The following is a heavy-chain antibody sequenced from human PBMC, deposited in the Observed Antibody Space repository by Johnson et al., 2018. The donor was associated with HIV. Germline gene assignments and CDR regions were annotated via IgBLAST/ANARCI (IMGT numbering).Heavy chain of an antibody. D-gene: IGHD2/OR15-2a*01. CDR2: IGSSGSTI. CDR3: ARHFRDRPQGAAFDI. V-gene: IGHV3-11*04. CDR1: GFTVSSNY. J-gene: IGHJ3*02. Sequence: QVQLVESGGGLVQPGGSLRLSCAASGFTVSSNYMSWVRQAPGKGLEWVSYIGSSGSTIYYADSVKGRFTISRDNAKNSLYLQMNSLRAEDTAVYYCARHFRDRPQGAAFDIWGQGTMVTVSS.